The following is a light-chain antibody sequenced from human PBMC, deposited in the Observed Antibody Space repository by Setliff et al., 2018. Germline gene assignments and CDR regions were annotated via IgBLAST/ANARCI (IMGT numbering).Light chain of an antibody. CDR2: GVS. CDR3: SSYTSSSALV. CDR1: TSDIGAWDY. J-gene: IGLJ1*01. Sequence: QSVLTQPASVSGSPGQSVTISCTGTTSDIGAWDYVSWYQQHPDKAPKLMIYGVSDRPSGVSDRFSGSKSANTASLTISGLQADDEADYYCSSYTSSSALVFGTGTKVTVL. V-gene: IGLV2-14*01.